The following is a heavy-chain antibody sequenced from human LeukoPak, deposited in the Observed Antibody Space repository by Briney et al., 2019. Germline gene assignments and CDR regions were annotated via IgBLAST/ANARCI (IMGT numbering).Heavy chain of an antibody. CDR2: IYYSGST. V-gene: IGHV4-61*10. Sequence: PSETLSLTCTVSGGSISSGSYYWRWIRQPAGKGLEWIGYIYYSGSTNYNPSLKSRVTISVDTSKNQFSLKLSSVTAADTAVYYCARALGDDRIPRAFDIWGQGTMVTVSS. CDR3: ARALGDDRIPRAFDI. D-gene: IGHD3-22*01. J-gene: IGHJ3*02. CDR1: GGSISSGSYY.